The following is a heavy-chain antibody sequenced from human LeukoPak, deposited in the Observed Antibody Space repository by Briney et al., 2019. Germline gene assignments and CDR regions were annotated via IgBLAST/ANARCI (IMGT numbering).Heavy chain of an antibody. V-gene: IGHV1-46*01. CDR1: GYTFTSYY. Sequence: ASVKVSCKASGYTFTSYYMHWVRQAPGQGLEWMGIINPSGGSTSYAQKFQGRVTMTEDTSTDTAYMELSSLRSEDTAVYYCATGKLLWFGELSHVSWFDPWGQGTLVTVSS. CDR2: INPSGGST. D-gene: IGHD3-10*01. CDR3: ATGKLLWFGELSHVSWFDP. J-gene: IGHJ5*02.